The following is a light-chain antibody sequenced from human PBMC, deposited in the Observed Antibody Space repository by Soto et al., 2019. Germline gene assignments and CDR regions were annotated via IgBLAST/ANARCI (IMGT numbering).Light chain of an antibody. CDR2: GAS. CDR3: QQSYSTPIT. J-gene: IGKJ5*01. CDR1: QSVTRDY. V-gene: IGKV3D-7*01. Sequence: IVVTQSPGTLSLSPGERATLSCRASQSVTRDYVAWFQQKPGQAPSLLIYGASSRATGIPARFSGSGSGTEFTLTISSLQSEDFATYYCQQSYSTPITFGQGTRLEIK.